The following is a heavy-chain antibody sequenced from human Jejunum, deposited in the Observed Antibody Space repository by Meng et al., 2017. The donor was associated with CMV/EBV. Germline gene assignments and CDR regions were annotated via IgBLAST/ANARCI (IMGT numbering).Heavy chain of an antibody. CDR1: FTFSHYG. CDR3: AKNDLSWETNDNYFDL. J-gene: IGHJ4*02. D-gene: IGHD3/OR15-3a*01. Sequence: FTFSHYGLHWVRQAPGKGLEWVALIRYDGSEKFYADSVRGRFTISRDASKNTVYLQMNNLRAEDTAVYFCAKNDLSWETNDNYFDLWGQGTLVTVSS. CDR2: IRYDGSEK. V-gene: IGHV3-30*02.